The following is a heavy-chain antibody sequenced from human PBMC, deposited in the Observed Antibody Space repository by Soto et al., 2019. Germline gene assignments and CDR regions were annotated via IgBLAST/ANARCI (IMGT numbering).Heavy chain of an antibody. J-gene: IGHJ4*02. CDR2: ISSTTNYI. V-gene: IGHV3-21*06. CDR3: ARESEDLTSNFDY. Sequence: GGSLRLSCAASGFTFTRYSMNWVRQAPGKGLEWVSSISSTTNYIYYGDSMKGRFTISRDNAKNSLYLEMNSLRAEDSAVYYCARESEDLTSNFDYWGQGTLVTVSS. CDR1: GFTFTRYS.